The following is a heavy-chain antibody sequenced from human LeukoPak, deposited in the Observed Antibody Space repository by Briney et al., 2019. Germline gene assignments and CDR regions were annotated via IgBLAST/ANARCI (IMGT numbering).Heavy chain of an antibody. CDR3: ARGPSGDYGDYYYYYYMDV. Sequence: SETLSLTCAVYGGSFSGYYWSWIRQPPGKGLEWIGEINHSGSTNYNPSLKSRVTISVDTSKNQFSLKLSSVTAADTAVYYCARGPSGDYGDYYYYYYMDVWGKGTTVTISS. D-gene: IGHD4-17*01. V-gene: IGHV4-34*01. CDR2: INHSGST. CDR1: GGSFSGYY. J-gene: IGHJ6*03.